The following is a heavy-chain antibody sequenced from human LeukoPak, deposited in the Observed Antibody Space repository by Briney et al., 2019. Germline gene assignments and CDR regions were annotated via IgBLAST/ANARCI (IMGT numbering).Heavy chain of an antibody. Sequence: PGGSLRLSCVSSGFTFSNYWMKWVRQAPGKGLEWVASINEDGSGKFSVGSVKDRITISRDNTRNSLDLQVNSLTVEDTAIYYCARDDGDVWRTGSSVSVSA. CDR1: GFTFSNYW. J-gene: IGHJ6*01. CDR3: ARDDGDV. CDR2: INEDGSGK. V-gene: IGHV3-7*01.